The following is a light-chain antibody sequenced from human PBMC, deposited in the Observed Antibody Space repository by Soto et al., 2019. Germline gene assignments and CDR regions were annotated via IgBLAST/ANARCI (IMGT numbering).Light chain of an antibody. CDR3: QQTFTTPLS. V-gene: IGKV1-39*01. Sequence: DIQMTQSPSSLSASVGDRVTIICWASQSIGNYLNWFQQKPGKAPKILIYAATNLHSGAPSRFSGSGSGTDFSLAISSLQPDDFATYYCQQTFTTPLSFGPGTKVEIK. CDR2: AAT. CDR1: QSIGNY. J-gene: IGKJ3*01.